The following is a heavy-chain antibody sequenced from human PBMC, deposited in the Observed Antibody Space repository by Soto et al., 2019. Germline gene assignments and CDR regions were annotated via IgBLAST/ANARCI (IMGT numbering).Heavy chain of an antibody. CDR1: GGTFSSYG. Sequence: SVKVSCKASGGTFSSYGISWMRQAPGRGLEWMGGIIPLFGTTNYAQKFRGRVTVTADESTSTVYMELRSLRFEDTAVYYCARAHGSSWYNWFDPWGQGTLVTVS. CDR3: ARAHGSSWYNWFDP. J-gene: IGHJ5*02. CDR2: IIPLFGTT. D-gene: IGHD6-13*01. V-gene: IGHV1-69*13.